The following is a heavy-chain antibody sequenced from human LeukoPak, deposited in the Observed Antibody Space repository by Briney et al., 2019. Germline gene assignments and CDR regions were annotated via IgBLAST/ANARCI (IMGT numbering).Heavy chain of an antibody. CDR2: ITGSGGTT. V-gene: IGHV3-23*01. CDR1: GFTFRNYA. D-gene: IGHD6-19*01. J-gene: IGHJ4*02. CDR3: AKDHGVAMAGFYY. Sequence: GGSLRLSCAASGFTFRNYAMTWVRQAPGKGLEWVSTITGSGGTTYYAESVKGRFTVSRDSSRNTVYLQLNSLTTEDTAIYYCAKDHGVAMAGFYYWGQGTLVTVSS.